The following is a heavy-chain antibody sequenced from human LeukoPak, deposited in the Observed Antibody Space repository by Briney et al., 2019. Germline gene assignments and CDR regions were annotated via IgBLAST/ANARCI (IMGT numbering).Heavy chain of an antibody. CDR3: AKDYYYGSGSYYGMDV. J-gene: IGHJ6*02. CDR2: INGDGSNI. D-gene: IGHD3-10*01. V-gene: IGHV3-74*01. Sequence: SGGSLRLSCAASGFTFSSSWMHWVRQVPGKGLVWVSRINGDGSNIAYADSVRGRFTISRDNAKNSLYLQMNSLRAEDTALYYCAKDYYYGSGSYYGMDVWGQGTTVTVSS. CDR1: GFTFSSSW.